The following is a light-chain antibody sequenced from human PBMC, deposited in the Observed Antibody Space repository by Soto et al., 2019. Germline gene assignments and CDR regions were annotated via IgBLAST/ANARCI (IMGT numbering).Light chain of an antibody. CDR2: GAS. Sequence: EVVLTQYKGTLSLSPGERATLSCRASQSVSSNLAWYQQKPGQAPRLLIYGASTRATGIPARFSGSGSGTEFTLTISSLQSEDFAVYYCQQYNNWPRTFGQGTMV. CDR3: QQYNNWPRT. V-gene: IGKV3-15*01. CDR1: QSVSSN. J-gene: IGKJ1*01.